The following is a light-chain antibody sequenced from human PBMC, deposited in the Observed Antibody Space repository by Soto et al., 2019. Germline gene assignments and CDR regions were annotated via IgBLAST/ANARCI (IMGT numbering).Light chain of an antibody. V-gene: IGKV1-33*01. Sequence: IQMTPSPSSLSASVGDRVTITCQASQDITSFVNWYHHKPGRAPNLLIYDASILEAGVPTRFSGSGSGTHFTFTISSLQPEDIATYYCQHCDYLPIFGPGTTVDFK. J-gene: IGKJ3*01. CDR2: DAS. CDR1: QDITSF. CDR3: QHCDYLPI.